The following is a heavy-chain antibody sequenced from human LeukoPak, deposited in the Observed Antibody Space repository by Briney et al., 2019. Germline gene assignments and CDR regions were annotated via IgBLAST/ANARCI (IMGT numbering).Heavy chain of an antibody. D-gene: IGHD3-9*01. CDR3: AKGLRYFDWLSPGPNYYYYSGMDV. CDR2: ISGSGGRA. V-gene: IGHV3-23*01. J-gene: IGHJ6*02. Sequence: PGGSLRLSCAASGFTFSSYAMSWVRQAPGKGLEGVAAISGSGGRADYADSVKRRFTISRDNSKNTLYLQVNSLRAEDTPVYYCAKGLRYFDWLSPGPNYYYYSGMDVWGQGTTVTVSS. CDR1: GFTFSSYA.